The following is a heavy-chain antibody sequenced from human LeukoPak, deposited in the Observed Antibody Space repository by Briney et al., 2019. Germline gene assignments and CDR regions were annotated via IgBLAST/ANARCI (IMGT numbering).Heavy chain of an antibody. J-gene: IGHJ4*02. Sequence: GGSLRLFXXXXXXTVSTNHITWVRQAPGKGLECVSVIYGGGSTYYADSVKGRFTISRDSSKNTVYLQMNSLRAEDTAVYYCAGAGGYSGYGSQGTLVTVSS. V-gene: IGHV3-66*01. CDR2: IYGGGST. CDR3: AGAGGYSGY. D-gene: IGHD5-12*01. CDR1: XXTVSTNH.